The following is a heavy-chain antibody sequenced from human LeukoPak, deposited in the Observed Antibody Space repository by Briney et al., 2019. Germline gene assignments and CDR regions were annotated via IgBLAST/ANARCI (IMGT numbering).Heavy chain of an antibody. CDR2: IWYDGSNI. Sequence: GRSLRLSCAASGFTFSSYGMHWVRQAPGKGLEWVAVIWYDGSNIYYADSVKGRFTISRDNSKNTLYLQMNSLRAEDTAAYHCARDSSDFDYWGQGTLVTVSS. CDR3: ARDSSDFDY. J-gene: IGHJ4*02. CDR1: GFTFSSYG. V-gene: IGHV3-33*01.